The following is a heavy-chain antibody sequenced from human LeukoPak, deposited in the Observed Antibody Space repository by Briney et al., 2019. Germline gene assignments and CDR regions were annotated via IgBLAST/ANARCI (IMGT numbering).Heavy chain of an antibody. V-gene: IGHV3-21*01. CDR3: ARNYDFWSGYFDWYFDL. CDR1: GFTFSSYS. J-gene: IGHJ2*01. D-gene: IGHD3-3*01. Sequence: GGSLRLSCAASGFTFSSYSMNWVRQAPGKGLEWVSSISSSSSYIYYADSVKGRFTISRDNAKNSLYLQMNSLRAEDTAVYYCARNYDFWSGYFDWYFDLWGRGTLVTVPS. CDR2: ISSSSSYI.